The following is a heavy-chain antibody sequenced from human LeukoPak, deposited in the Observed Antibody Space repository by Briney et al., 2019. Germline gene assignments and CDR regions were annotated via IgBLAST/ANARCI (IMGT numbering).Heavy chain of an antibody. J-gene: IGHJ4*02. CDR3: ARQQLDSSGYFNFDY. V-gene: IGHV4-38-2*01. CDR1: GYSTSSGYY. Sequence: SETLSLTCAVSGYSTSSGYYWGWIRQPPGKGLEWIGSIYHSGSTYYNPSLKSRVTISVDTSKNQFSLKLSSVTAADTAVYYCARQQLDSSGYFNFDYWGQGTLVTVSS. CDR2: IYHSGST. D-gene: IGHD3-22*01.